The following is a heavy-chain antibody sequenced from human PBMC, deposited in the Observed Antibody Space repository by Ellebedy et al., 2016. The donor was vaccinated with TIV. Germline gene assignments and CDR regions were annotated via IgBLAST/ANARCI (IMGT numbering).Heavy chain of an antibody. CDR2: MYYSGST. Sequence: SETLSLTCTVSGGSISSYYWSWIRQPPGKGLEWIGYMYYSGSTNYNPSLKSRVTITVDTSKNQFSLKLSSVTAADTAVYYCARVGSNYDFWSGHRSNWFDPWGQGTLVTVSS. D-gene: IGHD3-3*01. CDR3: ARVGSNYDFWSGHRSNWFDP. CDR1: GGSISSYY. J-gene: IGHJ5*02. V-gene: IGHV4-59*01.